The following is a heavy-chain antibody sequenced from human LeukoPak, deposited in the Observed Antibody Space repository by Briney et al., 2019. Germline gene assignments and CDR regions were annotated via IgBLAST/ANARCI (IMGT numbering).Heavy chain of an antibody. CDR3: ARVLYGSGSYYYNY. D-gene: IGHD3-10*01. V-gene: IGHV3-23*01. Sequence: PGGSLRLSCVASGFIFSSYSKNWVRQAPGKGLEWVSAISGSGDTTYYADSVKGRFTISRDNSKTTLFLQMNSLRAEDTAVYYCARVLYGSGSYYYNYWGQGTLVTVSS. CDR2: ISGSGDTT. J-gene: IGHJ4*02. CDR1: GFIFSSYS.